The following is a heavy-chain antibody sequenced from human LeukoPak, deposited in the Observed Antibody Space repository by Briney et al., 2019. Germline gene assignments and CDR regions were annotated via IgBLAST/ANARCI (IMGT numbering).Heavy chain of an antibody. V-gene: IGHV4-39*01. CDR3: ARRKPPYYDILTGYSNDAFDI. Sequence: SETLSLTCTVSGGSISSSSYYWGWIRQPPGKGLEWIGSIYYSGSTYYNPSLKSRVTISVDTSKNQFSLKLSSATAADTAVYYCARRKPPYYDILTGYSNDAFDIWGQGTMVTVSS. J-gene: IGHJ3*02. CDR2: IYYSGST. CDR1: GGSISSSSYY. D-gene: IGHD3-9*01.